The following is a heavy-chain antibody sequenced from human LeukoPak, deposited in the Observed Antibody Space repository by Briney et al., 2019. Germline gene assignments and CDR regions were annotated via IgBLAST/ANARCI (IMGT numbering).Heavy chain of an antibody. J-gene: IGHJ4*02. D-gene: IGHD4-17*01. V-gene: IGHV3-23*01. CDR2: ISGSGGST. CDR1: GFTVSSNY. Sequence: GGSLRLSCAASGFTVSSNYMSWVRQAPGKGLEWVSAISGSGGSTYYADSVKGRFTISRDNSKNTLYLQMNSLRAEDTAVYYCAKPMTTVTTAINWDYWGQGTLVTVSS. CDR3: AKPMTTVTTAINWDY.